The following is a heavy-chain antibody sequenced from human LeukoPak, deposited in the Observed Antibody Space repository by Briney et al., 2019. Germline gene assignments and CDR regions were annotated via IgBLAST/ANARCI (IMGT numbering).Heavy chain of an antibody. CDR1: GGSFSGYY. V-gene: IGHV4-34*01. J-gene: IGHJ3*02. D-gene: IGHD1-7*01. CDR2: INHSGST. CDR3: ATRYYWNFVASFDI. Sequence: SETLSLTCAVYGGSFSGYYWSWIRQPPGKGLEWIGEINHSGSTNYHPSLKSRVTISVDTSKNQFSLRLSSVTAADTAVYYCATRYYWNFVASFDIWGQGTMVTVSS.